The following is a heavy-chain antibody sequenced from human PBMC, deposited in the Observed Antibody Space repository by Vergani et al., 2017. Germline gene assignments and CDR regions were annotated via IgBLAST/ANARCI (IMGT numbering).Heavy chain of an antibody. CDR1: GFTFGDYY. V-gene: IGHV3-7*01. D-gene: IGHD2-15*01. J-gene: IGHJ1*01. CDR2: IKRDGTET. Sequence: EVHLEESGGGLVQPGGSLRLSCAASGFTFGDYYMAWIRLAPGKGLDWVASIKRDGTETFDVDSVKGRFTISRDNAKTTLYLQMNSLRDEDRGVYYCARISGGSAPYLHYWGQGTLGTVAS. CDR3: ARISGGSAPYLHY.